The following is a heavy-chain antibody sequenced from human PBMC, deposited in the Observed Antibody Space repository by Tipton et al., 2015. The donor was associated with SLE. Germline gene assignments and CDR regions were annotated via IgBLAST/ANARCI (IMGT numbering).Heavy chain of an antibody. V-gene: IGHV4-59*11. D-gene: IGHD5-12*01. Sequence: TLSLTCTVSGGSISSHYWSWIRQPPGKRLEWIGHVHSSGSTFYNSSLKSRVSISMDTSKNQVSLRMTSVTAADTAVYYCATSGYDFLSWFDPWGQGTPVTVSS. J-gene: IGHJ5*02. CDR3: ATSGYDFLSWFDP. CDR2: VHSSGST. CDR1: GGSISSHY.